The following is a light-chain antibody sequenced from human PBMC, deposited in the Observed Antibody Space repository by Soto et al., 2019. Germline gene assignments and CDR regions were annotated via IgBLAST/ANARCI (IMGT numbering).Light chain of an antibody. CDR1: SSDIGSYDL. CDR3: CSFADFTYV. CDR2: EVT. Sequence: SVLTQPASVSESPGQSITISCTGTSSDIGSYDLVSWYQQHPGTAPKLLIDEVTKRPSGVSTRFSGSKSGNTATLTISWLQAVDEADYYCCSFADFTYVFGTGTKVTVL. V-gene: IGLV2-23*02. J-gene: IGLJ1*01.